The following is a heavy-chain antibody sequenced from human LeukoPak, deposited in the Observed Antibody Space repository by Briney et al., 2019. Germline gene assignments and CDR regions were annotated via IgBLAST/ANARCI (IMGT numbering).Heavy chain of an antibody. CDR3: ASSRSGWSFDY. J-gene: IGHJ4*02. CDR1: GYSFTNYW. V-gene: IGHV5-51*01. Sequence: RGESLKISCKCSGYSFTNYWIAWVRQMPGKGLEWMGIIYPGDSDTRYGPSFQGQVTISADKSISTAYLQWSSLKASDTAMYYCASSRSGWSFDYWGQGTLVTVSS. D-gene: IGHD6-19*01. CDR2: IYPGDSDT.